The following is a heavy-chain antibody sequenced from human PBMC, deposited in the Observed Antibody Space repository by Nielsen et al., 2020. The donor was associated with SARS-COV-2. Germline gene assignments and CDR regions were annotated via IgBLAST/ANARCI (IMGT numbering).Heavy chain of an antibody. CDR2: IKQDGSEK. CDR3: ARSEDLWFGESPYY. Sequence: GESLKISCAASGFTFSSYAMHWVRQAPGKGLEWVANIKQDGSEKYYVDSVKGRFTISRDNAKNSLYLQMNSLRAEDTAVYYCARSEDLWFGESPYYWGQGTLVTVSS. J-gene: IGHJ4*02. V-gene: IGHV3-7*01. D-gene: IGHD3-10*01. CDR1: GFTFSSYA.